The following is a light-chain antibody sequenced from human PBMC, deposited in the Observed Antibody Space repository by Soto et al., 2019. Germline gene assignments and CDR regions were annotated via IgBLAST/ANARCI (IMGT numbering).Light chain of an antibody. CDR2: SAS. CDR1: QGISTY. Sequence: DIPMTQSPSSLSASVGDRVTITCRASQGISTYLGWYQQKPGKTPTSLIYSASSLQSGVPSKFSGSGSGTDFTLTISDMQPDDFATYYCQQYYRYPWTFGQGTKVEIK. J-gene: IGKJ1*01. V-gene: IGKV1-16*02. CDR3: QQYYRYPWT.